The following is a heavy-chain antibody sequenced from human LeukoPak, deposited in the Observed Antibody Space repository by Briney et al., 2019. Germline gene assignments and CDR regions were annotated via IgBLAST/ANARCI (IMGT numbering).Heavy chain of an antibody. D-gene: IGHD1-14*01. CDR3: AGENQWGYEGGY. CDR2: ISAFNGNT. J-gene: IGHJ4*02. CDR1: GYTFSSSG. V-gene: IGHV1-18*01. Sequence: ASGKVSCKASGYTFSSSGISWVRQAPGQGREGMGWISAFNGNTNYAQKLQVRVTMTTDTSTSTAYMELRSVRSDDTAVYYCAGENQWGYEGGYWGQGTLVTVSS.